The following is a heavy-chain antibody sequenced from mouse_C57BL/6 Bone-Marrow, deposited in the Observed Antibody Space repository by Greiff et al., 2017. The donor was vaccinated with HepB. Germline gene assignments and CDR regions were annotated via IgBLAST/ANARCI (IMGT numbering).Heavy chain of an antibody. V-gene: IGHV1-53*01. J-gene: IGHJ4*01. CDR3: ASYDYHYYAMDY. CDR2: INPSNGGT. D-gene: IGHD2-4*01. CDR1: GYTFTSYW. Sequence: QVQLQQSGTELVKPGASVKLSCKASGYTFTSYWMHWVKQRPGQGLEWIGNINPSNGGTNYNEKFKSKATLTVDKSSSTAYMQLSSLTSEDSAVYYCASYDYHYYAMDYWGQGTSVTVSS.